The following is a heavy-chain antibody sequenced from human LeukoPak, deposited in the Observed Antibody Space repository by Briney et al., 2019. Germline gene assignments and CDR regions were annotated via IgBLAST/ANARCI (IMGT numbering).Heavy chain of an antibody. J-gene: IGHJ1*01. V-gene: IGHV4-59*01. D-gene: IGHD3-22*01. CDR3: ARGISPYYYDSSGYPFQH. CDR1: GGSISSSY. CDR2: IVISGSA. Sequence: SGTLSLTCTVSGGSISSSYWSWIRQPPGKGLEWIGYIVISGSANYNPSPKSRVAISVDTSKNQFSLKLSSVTAADTAIYYCARGISPYYYDSSGYPFQHWGQGTLLTVSS.